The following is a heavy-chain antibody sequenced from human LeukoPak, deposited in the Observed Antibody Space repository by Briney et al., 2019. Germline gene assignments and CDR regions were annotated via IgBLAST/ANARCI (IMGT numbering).Heavy chain of an antibody. J-gene: IGHJ4*02. CDR2: INHSGST. CDR3: ARLPRNDWLLGGGNDY. V-gene: IGHV4-34*01. D-gene: IGHD3-9*01. CDR1: GGSFSGYY. Sequence: SETLSLTCAVYGGSFSGYYWSWIRQPPGKGLEWIGEINHSGSTNYNPSLKSRVTISVDTSKNQFSLKLSSVTAADTAVYYCARLPRNDWLLGGGNDYWGQGTLATVSS.